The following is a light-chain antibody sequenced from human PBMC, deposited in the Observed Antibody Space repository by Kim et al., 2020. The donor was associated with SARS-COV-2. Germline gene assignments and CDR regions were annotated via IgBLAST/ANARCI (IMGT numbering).Light chain of an antibody. CDR3: QQYNNWRPIT. J-gene: IGKJ5*01. V-gene: IGKV3-15*01. CDR1: QSVSSN. CDR2: GAS. Sequence: EIVMTQSPATLSVSPGERVILSCRASQSVSSNLAWYQQKPGQAPRLLIHGASTRATGTPARFSGSGSGTEFTLTISSLQSVDFAVYFCQQYNNWRPITFGQWTRLEIK.